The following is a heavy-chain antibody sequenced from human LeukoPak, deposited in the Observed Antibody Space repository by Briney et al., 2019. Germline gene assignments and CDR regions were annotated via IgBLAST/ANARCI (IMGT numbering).Heavy chain of an antibody. CDR1: GGSISSGGYY. Sequence: SQTLSLTCTVSGGSISSGGYYWSWLRPHPGKGLEWIGYIYYSGSTYYNPSLESRVTISVDTSKNQFSLKLSSVTAADTAVYYCARGTRGDYDYYFDYWGQGTLVTVSS. D-gene: IGHD4-17*01. V-gene: IGHV4-31*03. CDR2: IYYSGST. J-gene: IGHJ4*02. CDR3: ARGTRGDYDYYFDY.